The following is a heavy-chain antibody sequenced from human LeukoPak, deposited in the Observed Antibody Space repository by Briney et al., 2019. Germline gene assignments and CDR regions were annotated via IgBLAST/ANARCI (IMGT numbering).Heavy chain of an antibody. V-gene: IGHV3-21*01. CDR1: GFTFSSYS. D-gene: IGHD2-2*01. Sequence: GGSLRLSCAASGFTFSSYSMNWVRQAPGKGLEWVSSISSSSSYIYYADSVKGRFTISRDNAKNSLYLQMNSLRAEDTAVYYCARDRPTVVLAASAFDIWGQGTMVTVSS. CDR2: ISSSSSYI. CDR3: ARDRPTVVLAASAFDI. J-gene: IGHJ3*02.